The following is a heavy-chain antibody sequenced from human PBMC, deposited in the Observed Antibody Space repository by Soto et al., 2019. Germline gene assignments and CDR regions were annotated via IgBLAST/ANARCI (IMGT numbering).Heavy chain of an antibody. Sequence: GGSLRLSCAASGFTFSSYSMNWVRQAPGKGLEWVSSISSSSSYIYYADSVKGRFTISRDNAKNSLYLQMNSLRAEDTAVYYCARDRPPITVIVVQRSYGMDVWGQGTTVTVSS. J-gene: IGHJ6*02. CDR3: ARDRPPITVIVVQRSYGMDV. D-gene: IGHD3-22*01. V-gene: IGHV3-21*01. CDR2: ISSSSSYI. CDR1: GFTFSSYS.